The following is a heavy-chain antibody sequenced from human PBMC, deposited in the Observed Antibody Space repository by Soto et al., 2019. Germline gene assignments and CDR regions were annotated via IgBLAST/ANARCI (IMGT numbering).Heavy chain of an antibody. CDR2: IYPSDSDT. V-gene: IGHV5-51*01. CDR1: GYDFSTHW. D-gene: IGHD2-2*01. Sequence: VDSLKISCKASGYDFSTHWIVWVRHMPGKGLQWMAIIYPSDSDTKYSPSFQGHVTISVDKSISTSYLQWSGLQASASAKHYFATVFTDAGSWVYFGCWGRAPLVTASS. CDR3: ATVFTDAGSWVYFGC. J-gene: IGHJ4*02.